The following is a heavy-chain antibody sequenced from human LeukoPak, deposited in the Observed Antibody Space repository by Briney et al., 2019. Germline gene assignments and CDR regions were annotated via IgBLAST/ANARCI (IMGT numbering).Heavy chain of an antibody. V-gene: IGHV3-15*01. J-gene: IGHJ4*02. Sequence: GGSLRLSCAASGSSGTTNYMSWVRQAPGKGLEWLGRIKSKTEGATADYAAAVRDRFTISRDDSKNTLYLQMNSLKTEDTAVYYCSAAIYSDSRNWGQGTLVTVSS. CDR3: SAAIYSDSRN. CDR2: IKSKTEGATA. D-gene: IGHD4-11*01. CDR1: GSSGTTNY.